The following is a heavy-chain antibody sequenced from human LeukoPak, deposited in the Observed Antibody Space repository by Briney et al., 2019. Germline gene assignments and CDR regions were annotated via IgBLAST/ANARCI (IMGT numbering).Heavy chain of an antibody. Sequence: GGSLRLSCAASGFTFSNYAMSWVRQAPGKGLQWVSTITSGDNTYYADSVKGRFTISRDNSKSTLYLQMNSLRAEDTAVYHCARAYGSSWHDYWGPGTLVTVSS. D-gene: IGHD6-13*01. CDR2: ITSGDNT. J-gene: IGHJ4*02. CDR3: ARAYGSSWHDY. V-gene: IGHV3-23*01. CDR1: GFTFSNYA.